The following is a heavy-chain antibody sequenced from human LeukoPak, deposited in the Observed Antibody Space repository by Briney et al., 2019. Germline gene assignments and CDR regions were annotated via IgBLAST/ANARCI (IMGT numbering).Heavy chain of an antibody. CDR3: ARLEPPIVDY. J-gene: IGHJ4*02. CDR2: INHSGST. Sequence: SETLSLTCAVYGGSFSGYYWSWIRQPPGKGLEWIGEINHSGSTNYNPSLKSRVTISVDTSKNQFSLKLSSVTAADTAVYYCARLEPPIVDYRGQGTLVTVSS. CDR1: GGSFSGYY. V-gene: IGHV4-34*01.